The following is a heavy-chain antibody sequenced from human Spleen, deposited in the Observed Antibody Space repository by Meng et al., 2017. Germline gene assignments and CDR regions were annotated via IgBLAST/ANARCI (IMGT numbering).Heavy chain of an antibody. Sequence: HVQLVQSGAEVNKPGASVKVSCKASGYTFNSYYMHWVRQAPGQVLEWMGISNPSGGSTSYAQKFQGRVTMTRDTSTSTVYMELSSLRFEDTAVYYCATGYCSGGSCYQIHDWGQGTLVTVSS. CDR2: SNPSGGST. CDR3: ATGYCSGGSCYQIHD. CDR1: GYTFNSYY. D-gene: IGHD2-15*01. J-gene: IGHJ4*02. V-gene: IGHV1-46*02.